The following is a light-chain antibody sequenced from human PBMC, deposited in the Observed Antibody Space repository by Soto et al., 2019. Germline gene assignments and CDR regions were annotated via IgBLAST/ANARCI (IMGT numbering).Light chain of an antibody. V-gene: IGKV1-6*01. J-gene: IGKJ3*01. CDR3: LQKYFYPFT. CDR1: QGIRND. Sequence: AIQMTQSPSSLSASVGDRVTVTCRASQGIRNDLAWYQQKPGKAPKLLIYAASNLQSVVPARFSGSGSGTDFTLTISSLQPEDFATYYCLQKYFYPFTFGPGTKVDIK. CDR2: AAS.